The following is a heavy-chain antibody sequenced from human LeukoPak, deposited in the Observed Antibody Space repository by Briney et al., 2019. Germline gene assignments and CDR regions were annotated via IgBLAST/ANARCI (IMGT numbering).Heavy chain of an antibody. V-gene: IGHV4-34*01. J-gene: IGHJ4*02. CDR2: INHSGST. Sequence: PSETLSLTCAVYGGSFSGYYWSWIRQPPGKGLEWIGEINHSGSTNYNPSLKSRVTISVDTSKNQFSLKLSSVTAADTAVYYCARGGGLWFGELFSDYWGQGTLVTVSS. CDR3: ARGGGLWFGELFSDY. CDR1: GGSFSGYY. D-gene: IGHD3-10*01.